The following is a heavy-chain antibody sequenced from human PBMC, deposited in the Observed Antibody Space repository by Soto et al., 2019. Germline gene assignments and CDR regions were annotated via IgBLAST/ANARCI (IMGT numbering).Heavy chain of an antibody. D-gene: IGHD3-3*01. CDR2: ISSSSSYI. CDR1: AFTFSSYS. V-gene: IGHV3-21*01. Sequence: GGSLRLSCAASAFTFSSYSMNWVRQAPGKGLEWVSSISSSSSYIYYADSVKGRFTISRDNAKNSLYLQMNSLRAEDTAVYYCAREAYDFWSGYYEFDYWGQGTLVTVSS. CDR3: AREAYDFWSGYYEFDY. J-gene: IGHJ4*02.